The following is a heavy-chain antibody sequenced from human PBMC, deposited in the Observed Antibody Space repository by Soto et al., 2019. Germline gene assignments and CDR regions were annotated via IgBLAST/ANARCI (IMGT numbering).Heavy chain of an antibody. V-gene: IGHV1-3*01. J-gene: IGHJ6*03. CDR2: INAGNGNT. CDR3: ASLGSYYYYYMDV. CDR1: GYTFTIYA. Sequence: GASVKVACKASGYTFTIYAMHWVRQAPGQRLEWMGWINAGNGNTKYSQKFQGRVTITRDTSASTAYMELRSLRSDDTAVYYCASLGSYYYYYMDVWGKGTTVTVSS.